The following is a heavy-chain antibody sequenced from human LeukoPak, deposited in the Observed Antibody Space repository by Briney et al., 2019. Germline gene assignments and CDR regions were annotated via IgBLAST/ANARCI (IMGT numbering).Heavy chain of an antibody. CDR2: IYYSGST. J-gene: IGHJ5*02. V-gene: IGHV4-31*03. CDR3: ARVGEDYGDSNNWFDP. D-gene: IGHD4-17*01. Sequence: SETLSLTCTVSGGSISSGGYYWSWIRQHPGKGLEWIGYIYYSGSTYYNPSLKSRATISVDTSKNQFSLKLSSVTAADTAVYYCARVGEDYGDSNNWFDPWGQGTLVTVSS. CDR1: GGSISSGGYY.